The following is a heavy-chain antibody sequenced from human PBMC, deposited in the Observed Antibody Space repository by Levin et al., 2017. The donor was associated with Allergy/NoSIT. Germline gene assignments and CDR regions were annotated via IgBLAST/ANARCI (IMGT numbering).Heavy chain of an antibody. CDR3: ARGSNSGDY. V-gene: IGHV1-18*01. CDR2: IGPYSGKT. D-gene: IGHD2-21*01. J-gene: IGHJ4*02. Sequence: GESLKISCKASGYTFSDYAINWVRQAPGQGLEWMGWIGPYSGKTDYAPKFQGRLTMTADTSTSTAYMELRSLTSDDTALYFCARGSNSGDYWGQGTLITVSS. CDR1: GYTFSDYA.